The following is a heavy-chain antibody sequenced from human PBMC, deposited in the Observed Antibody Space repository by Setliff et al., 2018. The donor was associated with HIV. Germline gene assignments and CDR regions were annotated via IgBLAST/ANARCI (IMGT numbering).Heavy chain of an antibody. J-gene: IGHJ3*02. Sequence: SETLSLTCTVSGGSLNSQIYYWTWIRLHPQKGLEWLGYIQYSGSTFYTPSLRSRLTISLDASKSQFSLELRSVTAADTAVYYCARDRSSWSGGPNDAFNIWGQGTMVTVSS. CDR2: IQYSGST. CDR1: GGSLNSQIYY. D-gene: IGHD6-13*01. V-gene: IGHV4-31*03. CDR3: ARDRSSWSGGPNDAFNI.